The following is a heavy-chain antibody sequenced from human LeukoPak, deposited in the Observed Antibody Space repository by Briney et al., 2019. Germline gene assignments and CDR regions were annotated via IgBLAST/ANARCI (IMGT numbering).Heavy chain of an antibody. D-gene: IGHD3-22*01. CDR2: IYYSGST. CDR1: GGSISSYY. Sequence: NTSETLSLTCTVSGGSISSYYWSWIRQPPGKGLEWIGYIYYSGSTNYNPSLKSRVTISVDTSKNQFSLKLSSVTAADTAVYYCARDSIPYYDSSGYYYAYAFDIWGQGTMVTVSS. V-gene: IGHV4-59*01. J-gene: IGHJ3*02. CDR3: ARDSIPYYDSSGYYYAYAFDI.